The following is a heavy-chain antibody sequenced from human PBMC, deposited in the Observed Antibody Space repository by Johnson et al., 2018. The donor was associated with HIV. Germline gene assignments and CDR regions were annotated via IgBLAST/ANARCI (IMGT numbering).Heavy chain of an antibody. CDR2: IKQDGSEK. CDR1: GFTFSDYY. D-gene: IGHD2/OR15-2a*01. Sequence: EVQVVESGGGLVKPGGSLRLSCAASGFTFSDYYMSWIRQAPGKGLEWVANIKQDGSEKYYVDSVKGRFTISRDNAKNSLYLQMNSLRAEDTAVYYCARGAPAIFLWHACDIWGQGTMVTVSS. CDR3: ARGAPAIFLWHACDI. V-gene: IGHV3-7*01. J-gene: IGHJ3*02.